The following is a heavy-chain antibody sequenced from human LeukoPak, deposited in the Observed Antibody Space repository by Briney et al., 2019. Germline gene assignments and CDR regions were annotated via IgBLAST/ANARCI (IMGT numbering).Heavy chain of an antibody. CDR1: GYTFTSYD. CDR3: ARVLSSIPSRPFDY. Sequence: GASMKVSCKASGYTFTSYDINWLRQATGQGLEWMGWMNPNSGNTGYAQKFQDRVTMPRNTSISPAYMELSSLRSEDTAVYYCARVLSSIPSRPFDYWGQGTLVTASS. J-gene: IGHJ4*02. CDR2: MNPNSGNT. D-gene: IGHD6-6*01. V-gene: IGHV1-8*01.